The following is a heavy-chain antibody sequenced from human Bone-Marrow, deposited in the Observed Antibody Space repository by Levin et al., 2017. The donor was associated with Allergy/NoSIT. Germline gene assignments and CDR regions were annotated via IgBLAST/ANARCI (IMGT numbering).Heavy chain of an antibody. D-gene: IGHD3-16*01. CDR3: ARHYSALGGTYYYYGMDV. J-gene: IGHJ6*02. CDR2: IYYSGST. V-gene: IGHV4-39*01. CDR1: GGSISSSSYY. Sequence: SETLSLTCTVSGGSISSSSYYWGWIRQPPGKGLEWIGSIYYSGSTYYNPSLKSRVTISVDTSKNQFSLKLSSVTAADTAVYYCARHYSALGGTYYYYGMDVWGQGTTVTVSS.